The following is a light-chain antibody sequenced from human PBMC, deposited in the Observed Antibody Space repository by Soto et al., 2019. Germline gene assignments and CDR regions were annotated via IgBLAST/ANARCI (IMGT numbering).Light chain of an antibody. Sequence: EIVLTQSPATLSLSPGERATLSCRASQSVSSYLAWYQQKPGQAPRLLIYDVSNRATGIPARFSGSGSGTDFTLTISRLEPEDFAVYYCQQYGSSPQAFGHGTKVDIK. CDR1: QSVSSY. CDR3: QQYGSSPQA. CDR2: DVS. V-gene: IGKV3-20*01. J-gene: IGKJ1*01.